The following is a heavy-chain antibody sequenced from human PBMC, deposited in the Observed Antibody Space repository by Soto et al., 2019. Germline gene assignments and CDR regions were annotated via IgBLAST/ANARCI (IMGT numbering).Heavy chain of an antibody. D-gene: IGHD2-2*01. CDR1: GDSLRSGDYY. J-gene: IGHJ5*02. Sequence: PSETLSLTCTVSGDSLRSGDYYWSWIRQPPGKGLEWIGYIYNSGSTYYEPSLRSRLTISEDLSENQLSLRLTAVTAADTAVYYCARGVDTMAFDHWGQGTLVTVS. V-gene: IGHV4-30-4*02. CDR2: IYNSGST. CDR3: ARGVDTMAFDH.